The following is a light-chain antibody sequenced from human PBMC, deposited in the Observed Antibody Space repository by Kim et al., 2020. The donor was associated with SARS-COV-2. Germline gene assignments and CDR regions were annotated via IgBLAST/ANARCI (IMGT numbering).Light chain of an antibody. Sequence: EIVLTQSPATLSLSPGETATLSFRASQGVSSDLAWYQQKPGRAPRLLIYDASNRFPGVPDRFSGSGSGTDFTLTISSLEPEDFAVYYCQQRSNWPPHTFGQGTKLEIK. CDR2: DAS. J-gene: IGKJ2*01. V-gene: IGKV3-11*01. CDR3: QQRSNWPPHT. CDR1: QGVSSD.